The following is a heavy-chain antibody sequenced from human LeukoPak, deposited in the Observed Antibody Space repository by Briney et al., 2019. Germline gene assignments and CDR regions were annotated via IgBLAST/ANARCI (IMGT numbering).Heavy chain of an antibody. CDR1: GFTFSSYA. D-gene: IGHD1-26*01. CDR2: IRSKAYGGTT. CDR3: TRDPSGSYSLYYFEY. V-gene: IGHV3-49*03. J-gene: IGHJ4*02. Sequence: GGSLRLSCAASGFTFSSYAMTWFRQAPGKGLEWVGFIRSKAYGGTTEYAASVKGRFTISRDDSKSIAYLQMNSLKTEDTAVYYCTRDPSGSYSLYYFEYWGQGTLVAVSS.